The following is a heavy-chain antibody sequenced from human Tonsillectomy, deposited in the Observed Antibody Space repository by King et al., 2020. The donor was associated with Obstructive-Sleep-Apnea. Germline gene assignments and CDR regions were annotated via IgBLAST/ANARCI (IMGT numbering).Heavy chain of an antibody. Sequence: QLQESGPGLVKPSETLSLTCTVSGGSISSYFWSWIRQPPGKGLEWIGYIFYSGSTNYNPSLKSRVTMSVDTSKNQFSLKLGSVTAADTAVYYCARFSPEWPAPWYFDYWGQGTLVTVSS. V-gene: IGHV4-59*08. CDR3: ARFSPEWPAPWYFDY. CDR2: IFYSGST. D-gene: IGHD3-3*01. CDR1: GGSISSYF. J-gene: IGHJ4*02.